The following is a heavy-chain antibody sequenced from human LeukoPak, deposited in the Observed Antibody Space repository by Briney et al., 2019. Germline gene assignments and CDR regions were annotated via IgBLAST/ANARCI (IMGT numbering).Heavy chain of an antibody. CDR2: ISGSGSST. D-gene: IGHD3-22*01. Sequence: GGSLRLSCAASGFTFSSYAMSWVRQAPGKGLEWVSAISGSGSSTYYADSVKGRFAISRDNSKNTLYLQMNSLRAEDTAVYYCAKYYFDSSGHFDYWGQGTLVTVSS. CDR1: GFTFSSYA. V-gene: IGHV3-23*01. J-gene: IGHJ4*02. CDR3: AKYYFDSSGHFDY.